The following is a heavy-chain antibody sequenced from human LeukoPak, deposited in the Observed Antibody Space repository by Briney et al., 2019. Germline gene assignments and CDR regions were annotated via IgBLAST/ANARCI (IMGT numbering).Heavy chain of an antibody. CDR1: GYTFTSYG. Sequence: ASVKVSCKASGYTFTSYGISWVRQAPGQGLEWMGWISAYNGNTNYAQKLQGRVTMTTDTSTSTAYMEVRSLTSDDTAVYYCARDRSVVRGVVIIFDYWGQGTLVTVSS. CDR2: ISAYNGNT. J-gene: IGHJ4*02. CDR3: ARDRSVVRGVVIIFDY. V-gene: IGHV1-18*01. D-gene: IGHD3-10*01.